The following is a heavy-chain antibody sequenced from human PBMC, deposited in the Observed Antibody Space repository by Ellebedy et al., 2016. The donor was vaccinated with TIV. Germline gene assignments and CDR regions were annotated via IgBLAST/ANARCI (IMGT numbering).Heavy chain of an antibody. D-gene: IGHD3-3*01. Sequence: GGSLRLXCAASGFTVSSNYMSWVRQAPGKGLEWVSVIYSGGSTFYADSVKGRFTISRDNSKNTLYLHMNSLRAEDTAVYYCATRDYDLWSGVSYYYYMDVWGKGTTVTVSS. J-gene: IGHJ6*03. V-gene: IGHV3-53*01. CDR3: ATRDYDLWSGVSYYYYMDV. CDR1: GFTVSSNY. CDR2: IYSGGST.